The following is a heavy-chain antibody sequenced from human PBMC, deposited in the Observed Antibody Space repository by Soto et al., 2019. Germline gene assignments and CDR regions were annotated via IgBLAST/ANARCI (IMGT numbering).Heavy chain of an antibody. CDR3: ARDNGYDAATLDY. V-gene: IGHV3-21*02. Sequence: EVQLVESGGGLVKPGGSLRLSCAASGFTFSTSSMNWVRQAPGKGLEWVSSISGRSSNIYYADSVKGRFTISRDNAKNSLYLQMNSLRAEDTAVYYCARDNGYDAATLDYWGQGTLVTVSS. D-gene: IGHD5-12*01. J-gene: IGHJ4*02. CDR1: GFTFSTSS. CDR2: ISGRSSNI.